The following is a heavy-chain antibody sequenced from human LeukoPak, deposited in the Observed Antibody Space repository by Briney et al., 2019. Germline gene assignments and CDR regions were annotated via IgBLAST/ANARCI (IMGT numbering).Heavy chain of an antibody. Sequence: GGSLRLSCAASGFAFSSYAMNWVRQAPGKGLEWVSFITGGSGTIYYVDSMKGRFTISRDNAKNSLYLQIDNLRAEDTAVYYCARDRMGGSFDYWGQGTPVTVSS. V-gene: IGHV3-48*01. CDR2: ITGGSGTI. CDR3: ARDRMGGSFDY. CDR1: GFAFSSYA. J-gene: IGHJ4*02. D-gene: IGHD2-15*01.